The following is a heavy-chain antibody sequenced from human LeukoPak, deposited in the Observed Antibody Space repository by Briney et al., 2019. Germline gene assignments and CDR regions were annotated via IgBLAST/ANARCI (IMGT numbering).Heavy chain of an antibody. D-gene: IGHD3-3*01. V-gene: IGHV4-31*03. CDR3: ARAEYDFSPGFDY. J-gene: IGHJ4*02. CDR2: IYYSGST. Sequence: PSQTLSLTCTVSGGSISSGGYYWSWIRQHPGKGLEWIGYIYYSGSTYYNPSLKSRVTISVDTSKNQFSLKLSSVTAVDTAVYYCARAEYDFSPGFDYWGQGTLVTVSS. CDR1: GGSISSGGYY.